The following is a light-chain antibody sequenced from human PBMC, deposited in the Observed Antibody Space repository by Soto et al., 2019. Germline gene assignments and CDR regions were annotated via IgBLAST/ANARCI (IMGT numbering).Light chain of an antibody. V-gene: IGLV2-14*01. CDR2: DVS. J-gene: IGLJ1*01. CDR3: SVYTSSSLYV. CDR1: SSDVGGYNY. Sequence: QSALTQPASVSGSPGQSITISCTGTSSDVGGYNYVSWYQQHPGKAPKLMIYDVSNRPSGVSIRFSGSKSGNTASLTISGLQAEDEADYYCSVYTSSSLYVFGTGTKRTVL.